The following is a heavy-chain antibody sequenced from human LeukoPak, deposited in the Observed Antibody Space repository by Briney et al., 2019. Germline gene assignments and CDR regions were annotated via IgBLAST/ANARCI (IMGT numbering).Heavy chain of an antibody. J-gene: IGHJ4*02. Sequence: SETLSLTCTVSGGSISSYYWSWIRQPPGKGLEWIGYIYYSGSTNYNPSLKSRVTISVDTSKNQFSLKLSSVTAADTAVYYCARSGEYSHGYLWGQGTLVTVSS. CDR3: ARSGEYSHGYL. V-gene: IGHV4-59*01. CDR1: GGSISSYY. D-gene: IGHD5-18*01. CDR2: IYYSGST.